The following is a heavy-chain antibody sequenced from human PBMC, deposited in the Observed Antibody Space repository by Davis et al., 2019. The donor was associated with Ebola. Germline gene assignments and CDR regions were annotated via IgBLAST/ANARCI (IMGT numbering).Heavy chain of an antibody. V-gene: IGHV3-49*03. Sequence: GGSLRLSCTASGFTFGDYAMSWFRQAPGKGLEWVGFIRSKAYGGTTEYAASVKGRFTISRDDSKSIPYLQMNSLKTEDTAVYYCTRFYDFWSGYYTRYYYYGMDVWGQGTTVTVSS. CDR3: TRFYDFWSGYYTRYYYYGMDV. CDR2: IRSKAYGGTT. D-gene: IGHD3-3*01. CDR1: GFTFGDYA. J-gene: IGHJ6*02.